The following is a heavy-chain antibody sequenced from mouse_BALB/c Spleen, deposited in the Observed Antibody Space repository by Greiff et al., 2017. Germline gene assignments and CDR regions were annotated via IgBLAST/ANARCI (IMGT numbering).Heavy chain of an antibody. J-gene: IGHJ4*01. V-gene: IGHV5-9-4*01. CDR3: AKLGGAMDY. CDR1: GFTFSSYA. CDR2: ISSGGSYT. D-gene: IGHD4-1*01. Sequence: EVMLVESGGGLVQPGGSLKLSCAASGFTFSSYAMSWVRQSPEKRLEWVAEISSGGSYTYYPDTVTGRFTISRDNAKNTLYLEMSSLRSEDTAMYYCAKLGGAMDYWGQGTSVTVSS.